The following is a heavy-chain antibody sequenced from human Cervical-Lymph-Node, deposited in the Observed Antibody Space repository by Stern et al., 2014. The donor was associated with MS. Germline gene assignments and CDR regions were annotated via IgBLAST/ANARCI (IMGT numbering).Heavy chain of an antibody. CDR2: ISYDGRNE. CDR3: ARATSTTTVTTPYYGLDV. V-gene: IGHV3-30*04. J-gene: IGHJ6*02. CDR1: GFTFSNHA. Sequence: QLVQSGGGVVQPGRSLRLSCVVSGFTFSNHAMHWVRQAPGKGLEWVAVISYDGRNEYYTNSVQGRFTVPRDNSKNTLHLQLNSLRPDGTSVYYCARATSTTTVTTPYYGLDVWGQGTTVTVSS. D-gene: IGHD4-17*01.